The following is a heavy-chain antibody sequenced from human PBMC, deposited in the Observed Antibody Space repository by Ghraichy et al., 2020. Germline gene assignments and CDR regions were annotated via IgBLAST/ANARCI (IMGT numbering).Heavy chain of an antibody. CDR2: ISSSGSTI. CDR1: GFTFSDYY. Sequence: GGSLRLSCAASGFTFSDYYMSWIRQAPGKGLEWVSYISSSGSTIYYADSVKGRFTISRDNAKNSLYLQMNSLRAEDTAVYYCARVTAIAAAARGAPTNYYYGMDVWGQGTTVTVSS. CDR3: ARVTAIAAAARGAPTNYYYGMDV. V-gene: IGHV3-11*01. D-gene: IGHD6-13*01. J-gene: IGHJ6*02.